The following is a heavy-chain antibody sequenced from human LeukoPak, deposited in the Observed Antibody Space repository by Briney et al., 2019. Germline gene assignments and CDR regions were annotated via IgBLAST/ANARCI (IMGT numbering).Heavy chain of an antibody. D-gene: IGHD2-2*01. V-gene: IGHV4-39*01. CDR2: IYYSGST. Sequence: PSETLSLTCTVSGGSISSSSYYWGWIRQPPGKGLEWIGSIYYSGSTYYNPSLKSRVTISVDTSKYQFSLKLSSVTAADTAVYYCASHPLADIVVVPAARNWFDPWGQGTLVTVSS. CDR3: ASHPLADIVVVPAARNWFDP. J-gene: IGHJ5*02. CDR1: GGSISSSSYY.